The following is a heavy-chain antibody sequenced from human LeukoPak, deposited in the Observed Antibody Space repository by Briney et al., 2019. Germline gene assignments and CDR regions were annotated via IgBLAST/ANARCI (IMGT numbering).Heavy chain of an antibody. D-gene: IGHD2-2*01. CDR1: GVSISSGYW. Sequence: SETLSLTCAVSGVSISSGYWWSWVRQPPGKGLEWLGEIHHSGTTNYNPSLRSHVTISVDTSKNQFSVELNSVTAADTAVYYCARDRREVPAARQRSGYYGMDVWGQGTTVTVSS. CDR2: IHHSGTT. J-gene: IGHJ6*02. CDR3: ARDRREVPAARQRSGYYGMDV. V-gene: IGHV4-4*02.